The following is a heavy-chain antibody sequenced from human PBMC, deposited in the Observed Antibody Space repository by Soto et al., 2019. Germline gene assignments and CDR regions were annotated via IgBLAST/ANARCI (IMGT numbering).Heavy chain of an antibody. CDR2: IIPIFGTA. D-gene: IGHD6-6*01. CDR3: VVVGGSSSYYNGMVV. CDR1: GGTFSSYA. J-gene: IGHJ6*02. Sequence: SVRVSCKASGGTFSSYAISWVRQATGQGLEWRGGIIPIFGTANYAQKFQGRVTITADESTSTAYMELSSLRSEYTAVYYCVVVGGSSSYYNGMVVWGQATTVTVCS. V-gene: IGHV1-69*13.